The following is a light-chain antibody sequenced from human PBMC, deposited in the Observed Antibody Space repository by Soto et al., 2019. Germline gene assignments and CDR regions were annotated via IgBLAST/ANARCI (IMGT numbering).Light chain of an antibody. J-gene: IGLJ1*01. CDR2: QVT. Sequence: QSALTQPASVSGSPGQSITISCTGTSSDRAIYNYVSWYQQQPGKAPKLMIYQVTNRPSGVSNRFSGSRSGNTASLTISGLQAEDEADYYCSSYTDSSNYVFGTGTKRTVL. CDR3: SSYTDSSNYV. CDR1: SSDRAIYNY. V-gene: IGLV2-14*01.